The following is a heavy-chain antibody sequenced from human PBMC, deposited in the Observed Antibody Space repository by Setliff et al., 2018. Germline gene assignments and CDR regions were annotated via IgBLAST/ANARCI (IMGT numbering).Heavy chain of an antibody. Sequence: ASVKVSCKSSGFTFTDYGITWVRQVPGQGLEWMGWINNYNFNTQYAQKFQGRVTVTTDTSTTTAYMELRSLRADDTAVYYCARINFYVSSGYYYAPELWGQGTTVTSP. CDR3: ARINFYVSSGYYYAPEL. V-gene: IGHV1-18*01. CDR2: INNYNFNT. D-gene: IGHD3-22*01. CDR1: GFTFTDYG. J-gene: IGHJ4*02.